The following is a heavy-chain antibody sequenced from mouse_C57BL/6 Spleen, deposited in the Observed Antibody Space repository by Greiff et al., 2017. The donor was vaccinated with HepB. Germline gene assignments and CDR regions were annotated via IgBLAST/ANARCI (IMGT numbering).Heavy chain of an antibody. CDR1: GFTFSSYA. D-gene: IGHD1-1*01. CDR2: ISDGGSYT. J-gene: IGHJ2*01. V-gene: IGHV5-4*01. CDR3: ARFLYYYGSSYEFDY. Sequence: EVQRVESGGGLVKPGGSLKLSCAASGFTFSSYAMSWVRQTPEKRLEWVATISDGGSYTYYPDNVKGRFTISRDNAKNNLYLQMSHLKSEDTAMYYCARFLYYYGSSYEFDYWGQGTTLTVSS.